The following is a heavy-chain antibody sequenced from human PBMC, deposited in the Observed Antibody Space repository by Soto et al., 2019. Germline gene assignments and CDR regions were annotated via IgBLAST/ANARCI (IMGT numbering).Heavy chain of an antibody. CDR2: ISYDGIVK. Sequence: QVQLVESGGGVVQPGRSLRLSCAASGFTFSSYVMHWVRQAPGKGLEWVTVISYDGIVKYFADSVKGRVTISRDNFKNILYLQMNSLRADDTAVYYCARSSGYYQFDYWGQGTLVTVSS. CDR1: GFTFSSYV. CDR3: ARSSGYYQFDY. V-gene: IGHV3-30-3*01. D-gene: IGHD6-19*01. J-gene: IGHJ4*02.